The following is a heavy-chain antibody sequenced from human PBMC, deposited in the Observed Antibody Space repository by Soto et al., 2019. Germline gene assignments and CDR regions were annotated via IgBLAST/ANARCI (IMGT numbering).Heavy chain of an antibody. V-gene: IGHV5-51*01. CDR1: GYSFTSYW. J-gene: IGHJ4*02. CDR2: IYPGDSDT. Sequence: GESLKISCNGSGYSFTSYWIGWVRQMPGKGLEWMGIIYPGDSDTRYSPSFQGQVTISADKSISTAYLQWSSLKASDTAMYYCERKEDYDSSGYYCAYWGQGTLVTVYS. CDR3: ERKEDYDSSGYYCAY. D-gene: IGHD3-22*01.